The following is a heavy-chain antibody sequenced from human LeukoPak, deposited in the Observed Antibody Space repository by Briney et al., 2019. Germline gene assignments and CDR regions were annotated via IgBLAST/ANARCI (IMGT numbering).Heavy chain of an antibody. J-gene: IGHJ3*02. CDR1: GFTFSAYS. CDR2: ISRSSRNI. CDR3: ARDGSSTSSLVAFDI. D-gene: IGHD2-2*01. V-gene: IGHV3-21*04. Sequence: GGSLRLSCAASGFTFSAYSMNWVRQAPGKGLEWVSYISRSSRNIFYADSVRGRFTISRDNAKNTLYLQMNSLRAEDTAVYYCARDGSSTSSLVAFDIWGQGTMVTVSS.